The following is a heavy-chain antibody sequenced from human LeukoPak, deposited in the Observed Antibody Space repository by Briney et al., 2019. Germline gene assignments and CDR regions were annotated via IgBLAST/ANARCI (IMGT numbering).Heavy chain of an antibody. J-gene: IGHJ4*02. CDR2: INHSGST. Sequence: PSETLSLTCAVYGGSFSGYYWSWIRQPPGKGLEWIGEINHSGSTNYNPSLKSRVTISVDTSKNQFSLKLRSVTAADTAVYYCARGLAVAGATLFDYWGQGTLVTVSS. V-gene: IGHV4-34*01. D-gene: IGHD6-19*01. CDR3: ARGLAVAGATLFDY. CDR1: GGSFSGYY.